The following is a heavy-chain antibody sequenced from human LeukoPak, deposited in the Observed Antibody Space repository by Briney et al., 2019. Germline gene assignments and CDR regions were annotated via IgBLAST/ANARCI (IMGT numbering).Heavy chain of an antibody. CDR2: TIPMFGSA. V-gene: IGHV1-69*05. J-gene: IGHJ6*03. D-gene: IGHD2-15*01. Sequence: ASVKVSCKASRDTFDSYSISWLRQAPGQGLEWMGGTIPMFGSANYAQKFQGRVTLTTDQTTTTAYMELSSLSSEDTAVYYCARVGRSRGSLPNSYYYMDVWGKGTTVTVSS. CDR1: RDTFDSYS. CDR3: ARVGRSRGSLPNSYYYMDV.